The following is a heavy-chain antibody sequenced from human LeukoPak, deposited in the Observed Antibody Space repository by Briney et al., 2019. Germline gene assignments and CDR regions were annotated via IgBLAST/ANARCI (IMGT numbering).Heavy chain of an antibody. V-gene: IGHV1-69*13. D-gene: IGHD6-13*01. J-gene: IGHJ6*02. CDR3: ARHSGHSSWYYGLDV. CDR2: IIPIDDST. Sequence: SVKVSCKASGGTFSSYAISWVRQAPGQGLEWMGGIIPIDDSTNYVQKFQDRVMITADEATNIIYMELGSLKSEDTAEYYCARHSGHSSWYYGLDVWGQGTTVIVSS. CDR1: GGTFSSYA.